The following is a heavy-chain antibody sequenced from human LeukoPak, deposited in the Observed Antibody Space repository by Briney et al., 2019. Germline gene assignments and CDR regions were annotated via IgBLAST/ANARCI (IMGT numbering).Heavy chain of an antibody. CDR1: GYTFTSCG. CDR2: ISAYNRNT. Sequence: ASAKVSRKASGYTFTSCGISGVQPAPAQGVEGMGWISAYNRNTNYAQKRQGRITMTTDASTSTAYMELRSLRSDDTVVYYCVSGYDDDVAYFYWGQGPLVSVS. CDR3: VSGYDDDVAYFY. J-gene: IGHJ4*02. V-gene: IGHV1-18*01. D-gene: IGHD5-12*01.